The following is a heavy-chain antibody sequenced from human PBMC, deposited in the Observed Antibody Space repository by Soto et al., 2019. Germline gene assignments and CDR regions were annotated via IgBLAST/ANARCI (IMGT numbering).Heavy chain of an antibody. Sequence: ASVKVSCKASGYTFTGYYMHWVRQAPGQGLQWMGWTNPDTGAINYAQEFQGWVTMTRDTSTNTAYMELSRLRVDDTAIYYCARSYSTSWYIWFDPWGQGTLVTVSS. CDR1: GYTFTGYY. CDR3: ARSYSTSWYIWFDP. J-gene: IGHJ5*02. D-gene: IGHD6-13*01. CDR2: TNPDTGAI. V-gene: IGHV1-2*04.